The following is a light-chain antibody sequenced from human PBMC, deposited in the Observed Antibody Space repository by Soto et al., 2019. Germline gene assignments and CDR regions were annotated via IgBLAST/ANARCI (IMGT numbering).Light chain of an antibody. CDR1: YSNIGAGYE. V-gene: IGLV1-40*01. CDR3: QSFDNSVSGSGV. Sequence: QSDLTQPPSVSGAPGQRVTISCTGSYSNIGAGYEVHWYQQVPGTAPKLLVSGHNNRPSGVPDRFFGSKSGSSASLTIIGLQAEDEADYYCQSFDNSVSGSGVFGGGTQLTVL. CDR2: GHN. J-gene: IGLJ3*02.